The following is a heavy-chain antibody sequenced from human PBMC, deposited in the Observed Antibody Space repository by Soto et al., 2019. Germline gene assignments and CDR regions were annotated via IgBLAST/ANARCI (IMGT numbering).Heavy chain of an antibody. CDR3: ARDHWGYYDSSGFDY. Sequence: GGSLRLSCAASGFTFSSYSMNWVRQAPGKGLEWVSSISSSSSYIYYADSVKGRFTISRDNAKNSLYLQMNSLRAEDTAVYYCARDHWGYYDSSGFDYWGQGTLVTVSS. V-gene: IGHV3-21*01. J-gene: IGHJ4*02. CDR2: ISSSSSYI. D-gene: IGHD3-22*01. CDR1: GFTFSSYS.